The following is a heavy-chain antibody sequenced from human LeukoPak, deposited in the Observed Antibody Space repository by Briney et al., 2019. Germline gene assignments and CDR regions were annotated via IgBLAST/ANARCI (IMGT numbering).Heavy chain of an antibody. D-gene: IGHD1-14*01. V-gene: IGHV4-4*07. J-gene: IGHJ3*02. CDR1: GGSISSYY. Sequence: SENLSLTCTVSGGSISSYYWSWIRQPAGKGLEWIGRFYSSGSTKYNPSLTSRVTISLDKSKNQFSMKLTSVTAADTAVYYCARGGAAGDAFDIWGQGTMVTVS. CDR3: ARGGAAGDAFDI. CDR2: FYSSGST.